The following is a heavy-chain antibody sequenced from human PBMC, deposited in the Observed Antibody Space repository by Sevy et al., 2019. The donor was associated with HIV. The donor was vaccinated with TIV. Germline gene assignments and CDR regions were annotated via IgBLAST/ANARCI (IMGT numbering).Heavy chain of an antibody. CDR1: GGTFSSYA. V-gene: IGHV1-69*13. CDR2: IIPIFGTA. J-gene: IGHJ5*02. CDR3: ARDSSGLNWFDP. D-gene: IGHD6-19*01. Sequence: ASVKVSCKASGGTFSSYAISWVRQAPGQELEWMGGIIPIFGTANYAQKFQGRVTITADESTSTAYMELSSLRSEDTAMYYCARDSSGLNWFDPWGQGTLVTVSS.